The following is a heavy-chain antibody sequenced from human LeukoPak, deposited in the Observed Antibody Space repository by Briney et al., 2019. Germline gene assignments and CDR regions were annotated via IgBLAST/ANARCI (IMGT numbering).Heavy chain of an antibody. CDR3: AKSNGYGLIDI. D-gene: IGHD3-22*01. Sequence: SETLSLTCTVSGGFISSSYYWSWIRQPAGKGLEWIGRISTSGTTNYNPSLKSRVTISVDTSKNQFSLKLSSVTAADTAVYYCAKSNGYGLIDIWGQGTMVTVSS. CDR2: ISTSGTT. CDR1: GGFISSSYY. V-gene: IGHV4-4*07. J-gene: IGHJ3*02.